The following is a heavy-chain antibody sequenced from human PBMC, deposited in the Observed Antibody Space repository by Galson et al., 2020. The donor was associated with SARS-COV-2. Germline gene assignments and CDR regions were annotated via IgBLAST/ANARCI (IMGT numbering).Heavy chain of an antibody. J-gene: IGHJ6*03. CDR1: GFTFSGSG. CDR2: IRARPNNYAT. D-gene: IGHD1-1*01. Sequence: GGSLRLSCAASGFTFSGSGIHWVRQASGTGLEWVGRIRARPNNYATAYAAAVKGRFTVSRDDSKNTAYLQMNSLKTEGTAVYYCATVSYYYLDVWGKGTTVTVSS. CDR3: ATVSYYYLDV. V-gene: IGHV3-73*01.